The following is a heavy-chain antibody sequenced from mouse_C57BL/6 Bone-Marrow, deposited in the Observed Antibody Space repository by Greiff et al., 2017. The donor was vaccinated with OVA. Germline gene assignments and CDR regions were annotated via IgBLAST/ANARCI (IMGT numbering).Heavy chain of an antibody. CDR3: ASWYYDYDAWFAY. V-gene: IGHV1-80*01. D-gene: IGHD2-4*01. CDR2: IYPGDGDT. CDR1: GYAFSSYW. J-gene: IGHJ3*01. Sequence: QVQLQQSGAELVKPGASVKISCKASGYAFSSYWMNWVKQRPGKGLEWIGQIYPGDGDTNYNGKFKGKATLTADKSSSTAYMQLSSLTSEDTAIYYCASWYYDYDAWFAYWGQGTLVTVSA.